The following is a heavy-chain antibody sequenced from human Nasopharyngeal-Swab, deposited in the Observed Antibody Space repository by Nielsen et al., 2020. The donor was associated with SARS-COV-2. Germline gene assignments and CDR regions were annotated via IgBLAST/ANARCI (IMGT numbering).Heavy chain of an antibody. CDR2: IKQDGSEK. J-gene: IGHJ3*01. D-gene: IGHD2-2*01. Sequence: GESLKISCAASGFTFSNAWVSWVRQAPGKGLEWVANIKQDGSEKYYLDSVKGRFTISRDNAKNSLYLQMNSLRAEDTALYYCAKNQLLIYDVFNLWGQGTMVTVSS. V-gene: IGHV3-7*03. CDR3: AKNQLLIYDVFNL. CDR1: GFTFSNAW.